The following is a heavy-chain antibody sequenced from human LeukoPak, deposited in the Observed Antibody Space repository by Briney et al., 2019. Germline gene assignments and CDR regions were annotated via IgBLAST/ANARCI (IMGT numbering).Heavy chain of an antibody. D-gene: IGHD5-18*01. CDR1: GDSISSYY. V-gene: IGHV4-59*12. Sequence: SETLSLTCTVSGDSISSYYWSWIRQPPGKGLEWIGYIHYSGSTNYNPSLKSRVTISVDTSKNQFSLKLSSVTAADTAVYYCARRFGYSYGSYYYYYYMDVWGKGTTVTVSS. CDR2: IHYSGST. J-gene: IGHJ6*03. CDR3: ARRFGYSYGSYYYYYYMDV.